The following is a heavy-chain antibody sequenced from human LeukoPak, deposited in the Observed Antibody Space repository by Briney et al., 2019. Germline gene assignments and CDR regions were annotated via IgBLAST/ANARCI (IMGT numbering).Heavy chain of an antibody. D-gene: IGHD3-10*01. Sequence: GGSLRLSCATSDFTVSDNYMSWVRQAPGRGLEWVSVISDGGVTYYADSVKGRFTISRDDSNDTLYLQMNSLRPEDTPVYYCGGSGSYYTPSYYWGQGTLVTVSS. CDR2: ISDGGVT. J-gene: IGHJ4*02. V-gene: IGHV3-53*01. CDR3: GGSGSYYTPSYY. CDR1: DFTVSDNY.